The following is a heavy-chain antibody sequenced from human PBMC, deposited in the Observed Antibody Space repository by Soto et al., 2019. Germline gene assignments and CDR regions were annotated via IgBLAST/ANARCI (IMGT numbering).Heavy chain of an antibody. D-gene: IGHD6-19*01. V-gene: IGHV4-38-2*01. CDR2: IYHSGST. CDR3: ALHIQWLDEYNWFDP. Sequence: ASETLSLTCAVSGYSISSGYYWGWIRQPPGKGLEWIGSIYHSGSTYYNPSLKSRVTISVDTSKNQFSLKLSSVTAADTAVYYCALHIQWLDEYNWFDPWGQGTLVTVSS. CDR1: GYSISSGYY. J-gene: IGHJ5*02.